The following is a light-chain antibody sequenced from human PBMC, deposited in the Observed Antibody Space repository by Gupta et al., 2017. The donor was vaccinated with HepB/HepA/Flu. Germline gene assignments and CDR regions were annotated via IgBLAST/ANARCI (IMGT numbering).Light chain of an antibody. CDR1: QYVSSY. CDR2: DAS. J-gene: IGKJ1*01. Sequence: EIVLTQSPATLSLSPGERATLSCRASQYVSSYLAWYQHKPGQSPRLLIDDASNRASAVPDRFSGSMSGTDFTLTISALEPEDFAVYFCQQRKDWPWTFGQGTKIEIK. V-gene: IGKV3-11*01. CDR3: QQRKDWPWT.